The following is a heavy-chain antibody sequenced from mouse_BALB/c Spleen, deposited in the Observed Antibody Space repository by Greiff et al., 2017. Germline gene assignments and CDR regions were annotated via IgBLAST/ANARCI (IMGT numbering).Heavy chain of an antibody. CDR1: GYAFSSYW. V-gene: IGHV1-80*01. D-gene: IGHD2-10*02. CDR2: IYPGDGDT. J-gene: IGHJ2*01. Sequence: VQLQQSGAELVRPGSSVKISCKASGYAFSSYWMNWVKQRPGQGLEWIGQIYPGDGDTNYNGKFKGKATLTADKSSSTAYMQLSSLTSEDSAVYFCARERYGNYNYWGQGTTLTVSS. CDR3: ARERYGNYNY.